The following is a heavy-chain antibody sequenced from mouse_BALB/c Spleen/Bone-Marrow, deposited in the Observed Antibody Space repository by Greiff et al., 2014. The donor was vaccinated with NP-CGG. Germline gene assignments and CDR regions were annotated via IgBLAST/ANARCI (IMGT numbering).Heavy chain of an antibody. J-gene: IGHJ2*01. Sequence: VQLQQSGAELVRPGASVKLSCKASGYTFTSYWINWVKQRPGQGLEWIGNIYPSDSYTNYNQKFKDKATLTVDKSSSTAYMQLSSPISEDSAVYYCTRSGGYYFDYWGQGTTLTVSS. V-gene: IGHV1-69*02. CDR3: TRSGGYYFDY. CDR2: IYPSDSYT. CDR1: GYTFTSYW.